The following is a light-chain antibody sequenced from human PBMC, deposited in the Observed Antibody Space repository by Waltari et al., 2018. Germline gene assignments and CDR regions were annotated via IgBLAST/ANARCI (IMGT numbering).Light chain of an antibody. V-gene: IGLV3-25*03. J-gene: IGLJ2*01. CDR1: ALPEQY. CDR2: KDS. Sequence: SYELTQPPSVSVSPGQTARITCSGDALPEQYAYWYQQKPGQAPVLVIYKDSERPSGLPERFSGSSSGTTVTLTISGVQAEDEADYYCQSPDSSGTYWVFGGGTKLTVL. CDR3: QSPDSSGTYWV.